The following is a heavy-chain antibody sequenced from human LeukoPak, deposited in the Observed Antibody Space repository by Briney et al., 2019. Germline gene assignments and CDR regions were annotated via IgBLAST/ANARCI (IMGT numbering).Heavy chain of an antibody. Sequence: GGSLRLSCAASGFTFSNAWMSWVRQAPGKGLEWVGRIKSKTDGWTIDYAAPVKGRFTISRDDSKNTLNLQMNSLKTEDTAVYYCVAGTGYSDFDYWGQGTLVTVSS. CDR1: GFTFSNAW. CDR3: VAGTGYSDFDY. V-gene: IGHV3-15*01. J-gene: IGHJ4*02. D-gene: IGHD3-9*01. CDR2: IKSKTDGWTI.